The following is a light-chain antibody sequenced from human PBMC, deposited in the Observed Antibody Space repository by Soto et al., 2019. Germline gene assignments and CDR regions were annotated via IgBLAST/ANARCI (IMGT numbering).Light chain of an antibody. V-gene: IGKV1-5*01. CDR2: DAS. J-gene: IGKJ1*01. CDR3: QQYESYSPWT. CDR1: QSISSW. Sequence: DIQMTQSASSLSASLGDRATITCRASQSISSWLAWYQQKPVKAPKLLIYDASTLQSGVPSRYSGSGSGTEFTLTISNLQPDDFATYYCQQYESYSPWTFGQGTKVDIK.